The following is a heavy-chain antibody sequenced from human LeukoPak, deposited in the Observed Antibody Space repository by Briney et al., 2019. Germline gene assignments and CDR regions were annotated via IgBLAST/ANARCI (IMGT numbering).Heavy chain of an antibody. CDR3: ARPQGTMVRGVISWFDP. J-gene: IGHJ5*02. Sequence: SETLSLTCTVSGGSISSSSYYWGWIRQPPGKGLEWIGSIYYSGSTYYNPSLKSRVTIPVDTSKNQFSLKLSSVTAADTAVYYCARPQGTMVRGVISWFDPWGQGTLVTASS. CDR1: GGSISSSSYY. V-gene: IGHV4-39*01. D-gene: IGHD3-10*01. CDR2: IYYSGST.